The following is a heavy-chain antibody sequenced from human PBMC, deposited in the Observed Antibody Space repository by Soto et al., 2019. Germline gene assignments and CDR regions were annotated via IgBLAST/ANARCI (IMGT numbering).Heavy chain of an antibody. CDR2: ISWDGDST. V-gene: IGHV3-43*01. J-gene: IGHJ5*02. D-gene: IGHD3-22*01. CDR1: GFNFDDYT. Sequence: EVQLVESGGVVVQPGGSLRLYCAASGFNFDDYTMHWVRQPPGKGLEWVSLISWDGDSTYYSDSVKGRFTISRDNSKNSLYLQMKSLRTEDTALYYCAKDIRSDSSGYGSRIDPWGQGTLVPVSS. CDR3: AKDIRSDSSGYGSRIDP.